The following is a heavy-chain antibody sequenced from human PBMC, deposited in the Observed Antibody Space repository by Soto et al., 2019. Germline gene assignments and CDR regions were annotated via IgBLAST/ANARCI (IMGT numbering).Heavy chain of an antibody. CDR2: IIPYLGVI. Sequence: QVPLVQSGAEVKKPGSSVKVSCKASGGSFSKYSISWIRQAPGQGLEWMGRIIPYLGVITYAQKFKGRATISADEYTRTGHMELNSLGSEDTATYSCASGSAPDVDYWGQGSLITVS. CDR1: GGSFSKYS. V-gene: IGHV1-69*02. D-gene: IGHD3-10*01. CDR3: ASGSAPDVDY. J-gene: IGHJ4*02.